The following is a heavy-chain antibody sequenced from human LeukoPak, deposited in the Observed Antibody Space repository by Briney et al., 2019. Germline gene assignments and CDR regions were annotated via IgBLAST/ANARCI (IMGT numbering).Heavy chain of an antibody. CDR3: ARVPSYSGSYYGYFDY. CDR2: ISTIGIT. V-gene: IGHV4-61*02. D-gene: IGHD1-26*01. J-gene: IGHJ4*02. CDR1: SGSISSSNYY. Sequence: SETLSLTCTVSSGSISSSNYYWSWIRQPAGKGLEWIGRISTIGITNYNPSLNSRVTISVDTSKNQFSLKLSSVTAADTAVYYCARVPSYSGSYYGYFDYWGQGTLVTVSS.